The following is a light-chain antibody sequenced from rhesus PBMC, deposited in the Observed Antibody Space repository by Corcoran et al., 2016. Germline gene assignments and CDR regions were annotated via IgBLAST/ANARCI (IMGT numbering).Light chain of an antibody. CDR3: EQTLQTPRT. Sequence: DIVMTQTPLSLSVTPGEPASISCRSSQSLLHSNGYTYLHWYLEKTGLSPQLLFYEVSNRACGVPDRFGGSGSVTDFTLKISRVEAEEVGVYYCEQTLQTPRTFGQGTKVEIK. J-gene: IGKJ1*01. CDR2: EVS. CDR1: QSLLHSNGYTY. V-gene: IGKV2-78*01.